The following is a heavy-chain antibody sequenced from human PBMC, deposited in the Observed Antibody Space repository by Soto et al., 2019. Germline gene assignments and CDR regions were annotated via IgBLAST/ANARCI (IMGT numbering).Heavy chain of an antibody. CDR3: VRRMASPDQ. V-gene: IGHV3-48*03. Sequence: GGSLRLSCTASGFTFSDYEMNWVRQAPGKGLEWVSYITSGGRSIYYADSVKGRFIISRDDAENSLYLQMNCLRPEDTAVYYCVRRMASPDQWGQGTLVTVSS. CDR1: GFTFSDYE. CDR2: ITSGGRSI. D-gene: IGHD2-15*01. J-gene: IGHJ4*02.